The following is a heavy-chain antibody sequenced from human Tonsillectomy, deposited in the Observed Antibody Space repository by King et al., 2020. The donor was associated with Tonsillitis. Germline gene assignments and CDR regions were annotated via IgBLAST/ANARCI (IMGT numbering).Heavy chain of an antibody. D-gene: IGHD1-14*01. CDR2: IDPSDSYI. CDR1: GYRFTSYW. J-gene: IGHJ3*02. V-gene: IGHV5-10-1*03. Sequence: QLVQSGAEVKKPGESLRISCKGSGYRFTSYWINWVRQMPGKELEWMGRIDPSDSYINYSPSFQGHVIFSADKSISTAYLQWSSLKASDTAMYYCAKPEGGDAFDNWGQGTMVIVSS. CDR3: AKPEGGDAFDN.